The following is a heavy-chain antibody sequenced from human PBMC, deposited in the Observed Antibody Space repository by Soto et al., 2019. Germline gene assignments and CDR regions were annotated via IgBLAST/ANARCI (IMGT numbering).Heavy chain of an antibody. CDR1: GFTFSDYA. CDR2: LNGAGGST. Sequence: GGSLRLSCLASGFTFSDYAMTWVRHVPGRGLEWVSSLNGAGGSTYYADSVRGRFTISRDNSQNTLFLQMNRLTVDDAAIYYCAAPRDEYGSGISWFTYGMDVWGQGTTVTVSS. V-gene: IGHV3-23*01. D-gene: IGHD3-10*01. CDR3: AAPRDEYGSGISWFTYGMDV. J-gene: IGHJ6*02.